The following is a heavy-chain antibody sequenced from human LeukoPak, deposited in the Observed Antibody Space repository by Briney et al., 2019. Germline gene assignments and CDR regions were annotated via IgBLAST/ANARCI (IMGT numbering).Heavy chain of an antibody. J-gene: IGHJ4*02. CDR2: IYYSGST. D-gene: IGHD3-3*01. CDR1: GGSISSSSYY. Sequence: SETLSLTCTDSGGSISSSSYYWGWIRQPPGKGLEWTGSIYYSGSTYYNPSLKSRVTISVDTSKNQFSLELSSVTAADTAVYYCARSKAIFGVVITRFDYWGQGTLVTVSS. CDR3: ARSKAIFGVVITRFDY. V-gene: IGHV4-39*01.